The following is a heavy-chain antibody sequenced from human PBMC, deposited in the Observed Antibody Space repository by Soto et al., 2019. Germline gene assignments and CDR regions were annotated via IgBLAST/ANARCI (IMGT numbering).Heavy chain of an antibody. CDR3: TTDGGIAVRPLFDF. Sequence: EVLLVESGGGLVKPGGSLRLSCAASGLSFSDAWMGWVRQALGKGPEWVGRIKSQNDGGTIDYAAPVKGRFTISRDASNTTVYLQMNSLRTDDTAVYYCTTDGGIAVRPLFDFWGQGTLVTVSS. CDR1: GLSFSDAW. CDR2: IKSQNDGGTI. J-gene: IGHJ4*02. D-gene: IGHD6-6*01. V-gene: IGHV3-15*01.